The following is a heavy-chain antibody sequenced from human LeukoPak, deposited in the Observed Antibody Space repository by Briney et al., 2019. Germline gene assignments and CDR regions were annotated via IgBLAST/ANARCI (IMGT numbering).Heavy chain of an antibody. CDR2: ISAYNGNT. V-gene: IGHV1-18*01. CDR1: GYTFTSYG. Sequence: ASVKVSCKASGYTFTSYGISWVRQAPGQGLEWTGWISAYNGNTNYAQKLQGRVTMTTDTSTSTAYMELRSLRSDDTAVYYCARALTSWETFDYWGQGTLVTVSS. J-gene: IGHJ4*02. D-gene: IGHD2-2*01. CDR3: ARALTSWETFDY.